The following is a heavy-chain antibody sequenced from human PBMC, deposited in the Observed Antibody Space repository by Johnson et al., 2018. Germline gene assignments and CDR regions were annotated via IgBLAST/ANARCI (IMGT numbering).Heavy chain of an antibody. Sequence: EVQLVESGGVVVQPGGSLRLSCAASEFTFDDYTMHWVHQAPGRGLEWVSLVSWGGDNTYYADSVKGRFTISRDNAKNSLYRQMNSLRAEDTALYHWARQLGYCSSTSCYHAFDIWGQGTMVTVSS. D-gene: IGHD2-2*01. CDR2: VSWGGDNT. CDR3: ARQLGYCSSTSCYHAFDI. J-gene: IGHJ3*02. CDR1: EFTFDDYT. V-gene: IGHV3-43*01.